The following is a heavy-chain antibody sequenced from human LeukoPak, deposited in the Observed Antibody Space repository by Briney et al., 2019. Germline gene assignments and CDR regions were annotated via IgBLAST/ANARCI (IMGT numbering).Heavy chain of an antibody. CDR2: MNPNSGNT. CDR1: GYTFTSYD. CDR3: ATYYFDSSGCYKYFQH. Sequence: ASVKVSCKASGYTFTSYDINWVRQATGQGLEWMGWMNPNSGNTGYAQKFQGRVTMTRNTSISTAYMELSSLRSEDTAVYYCATYYFDSSGCYKYFQHWGQGTLVTVSS. J-gene: IGHJ1*01. D-gene: IGHD3-22*01. V-gene: IGHV1-8*01.